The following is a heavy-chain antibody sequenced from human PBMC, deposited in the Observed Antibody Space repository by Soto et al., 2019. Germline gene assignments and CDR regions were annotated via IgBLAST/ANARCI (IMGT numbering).Heavy chain of an antibody. D-gene: IGHD2-21*02. CDR3: TSSFVVVTAIAAS. Sequence: EVQLVESGGGLVQPGGSLKLSCAASGFTFSDSTMHWVRQASGKGLEWVGRIRNKANSYATAYAASVKGRFTVSRDDSKHTAYLQMNGLKTEDTAVYYWTSSFVVVTAIAASWGQGTLVTVSS. CDR1: GFTFSDST. V-gene: IGHV3-73*02. J-gene: IGHJ5*02. CDR2: IRNKANSYAT.